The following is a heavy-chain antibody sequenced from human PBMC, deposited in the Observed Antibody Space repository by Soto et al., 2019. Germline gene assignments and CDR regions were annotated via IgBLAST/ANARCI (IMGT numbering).Heavy chain of an antibody. CDR1: GFSFSSYG. Sequence: EVQLVESGGGLVQPGGSLRLSCAASGFSFSSYGMHWVRQAPGTGLVWVSRVDADGSGTTYAGSVKGRFSISRDNAKNTVSLQMNNLRAEDTAAYYCAGASGWKFDYWGLGVLVTVSS. J-gene: IGHJ4*02. V-gene: IGHV3-74*01. CDR3: AGASGWKFDY. D-gene: IGHD1-1*01. CDR2: VDADGSGT.